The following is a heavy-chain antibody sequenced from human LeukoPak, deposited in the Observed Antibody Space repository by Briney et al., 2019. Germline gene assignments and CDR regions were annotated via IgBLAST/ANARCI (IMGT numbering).Heavy chain of an antibody. J-gene: IGHJ5*02. CDR3: ARGGYSYGSSPWFDP. Sequence: SETLTLTCTVSGGSISSGDYYWSWIRQPPGKGLEWIGYIYYSGSTYYNPSLKSRVTISVDTSKNQFSLKLSSVTAADTAVYYCARGGYSYGSSPWFDPWGQGTLVTVSS. V-gene: IGHV4-30-4*08. CDR1: GGSISSGDYY. CDR2: IYYSGST. D-gene: IGHD5-18*01.